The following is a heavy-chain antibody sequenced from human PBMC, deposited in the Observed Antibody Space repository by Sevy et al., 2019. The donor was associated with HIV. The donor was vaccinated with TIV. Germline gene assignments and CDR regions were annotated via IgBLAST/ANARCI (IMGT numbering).Heavy chain of an antibody. CDR1: GFTFSSYG. V-gene: IGHV3-30*18. CDR2: ISYDGSNK. Sequence: GGSLRLSCAASGFTFSSYGMHWVRQAPGKGLEWVAVISYDGSNKYYADSVKGRFTISRDNSKNTLYLQMNSLRAEDTAVYYCAKDDLGSSWGDAFDIWGQGTMVTVSS. D-gene: IGHD6-13*01. J-gene: IGHJ3*02. CDR3: AKDDLGSSWGDAFDI.